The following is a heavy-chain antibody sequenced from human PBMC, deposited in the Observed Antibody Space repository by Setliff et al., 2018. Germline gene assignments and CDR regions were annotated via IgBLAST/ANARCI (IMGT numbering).Heavy chain of an antibody. Sequence: ASVKVSCKASGYTFTSYYMYWVRQAPGQGLEWMGTINTGGGSASIVDQFQGRVTMTRDMSTSTVYLELTSLRADDTAVYYCARDGVNYAMDVWGQGTTVTVSS. CDR2: INTGGGSA. CDR3: ARDGVNYAMDV. CDR1: GYTFTSYY. V-gene: IGHV1-46*01. J-gene: IGHJ6*02.